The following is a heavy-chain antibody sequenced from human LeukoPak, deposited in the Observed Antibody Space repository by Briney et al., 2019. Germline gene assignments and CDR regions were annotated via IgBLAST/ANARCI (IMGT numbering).Heavy chain of an antibody. CDR1: GYTFTTHG. D-gene: IGHD6-6*01. V-gene: IGHV1-18*01. Sequence: ASVKVSCKASGYTFTTHGVSWVRQAPGQGLEWMGWISGYNGNTNYAQNLQGRVTMTTDTSTSTAYMELRSLRSDDTAVYYCARDPLIAARGIHYFDYWGQGTLVTVSS. CDR2: ISGYNGNT. CDR3: ARDPLIAARGIHYFDY. J-gene: IGHJ4*01.